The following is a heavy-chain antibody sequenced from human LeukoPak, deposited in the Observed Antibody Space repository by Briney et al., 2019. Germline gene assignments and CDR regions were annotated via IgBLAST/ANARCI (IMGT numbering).Heavy chain of an antibody. J-gene: IGHJ4*02. Sequence: GKSLRLSCAASGFTFSGFGMHWVRQAPGKGPEWVAVISYDGSNKYYADSVKGRFTISRDNSKNTLYLQMNSLRVEDTAVYYCAKDRVPYSSGLGYFDYWGQGTLVTVSS. D-gene: IGHD6-19*01. CDR1: GFTFSGFG. CDR3: AKDRVPYSSGLGYFDY. CDR2: ISYDGSNK. V-gene: IGHV3-30*12.